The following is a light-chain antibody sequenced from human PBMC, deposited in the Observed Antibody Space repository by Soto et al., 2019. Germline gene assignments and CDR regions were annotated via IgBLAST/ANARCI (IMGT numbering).Light chain of an antibody. CDR3: QQYNSLYWA. CDR1: QTISGW. CDR2: KGS. Sequence: DIQMTQSPSTLSASVGDRVTITCRASQTISGWLAWYQQKPGKAPKLLIYKGSSLESGVPSRFSGSGSGTEFTLTIDSLQPDDFATYYCQQYNSLYWAFGQGTKVDIK. V-gene: IGKV1-5*03. J-gene: IGKJ1*01.